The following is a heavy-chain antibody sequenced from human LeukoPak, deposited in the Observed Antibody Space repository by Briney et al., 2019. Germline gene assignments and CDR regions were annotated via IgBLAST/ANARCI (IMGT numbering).Heavy chain of an antibody. D-gene: IGHD2-15*01. Sequence: GGSLRLSCAASGFTFRSYGMHWVRQAPGKGLEWVAVISYDGSNKYYADSVKGRFTISRDNSKNTLYLQMNSLRAEDTAVYYCAKARGVVVVVAAHFDYWGQGTLVTVSS. CDR3: AKARGVVVVVAAHFDY. V-gene: IGHV3-30*18. CDR1: GFTFRSYG. CDR2: ISYDGSNK. J-gene: IGHJ4*02.